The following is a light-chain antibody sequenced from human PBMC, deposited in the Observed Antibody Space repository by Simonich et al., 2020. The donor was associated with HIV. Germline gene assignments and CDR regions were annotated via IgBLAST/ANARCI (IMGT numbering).Light chain of an antibody. J-gene: IGKJ1*01. Sequence: DIQMTQSPSSLSASVGVRVTITCRASQSNSNYLNWDKQKPVNAPKLLIYAASRLQSGVPSRFSGSGSGTDFTLTINSLQPEDFATYYCQQSYSTPWTFGQGTKVEIK. V-gene: IGKV1-39*01. CDR3: QQSYSTPWT. CDR1: QSNSNY. CDR2: AAS.